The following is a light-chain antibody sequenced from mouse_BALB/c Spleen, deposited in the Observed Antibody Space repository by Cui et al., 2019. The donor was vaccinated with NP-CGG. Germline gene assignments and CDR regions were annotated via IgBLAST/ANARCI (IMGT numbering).Light chain of an antibody. CDR3: ALWYSNHWV. CDR2: GTN. Sequence: VVTPASAPTTSPGETVTLTCRSSTGAVTSSNYANWVQEKPDHLFTGLIGGTNNRAPGVPARFSGSLIGDKAALTITGAQTEDEAIYFCALWYSNHWVFGGGTKLTVL. CDR1: TGAVTSSNY. J-gene: IGLJ1*01. V-gene: IGLV1*01.